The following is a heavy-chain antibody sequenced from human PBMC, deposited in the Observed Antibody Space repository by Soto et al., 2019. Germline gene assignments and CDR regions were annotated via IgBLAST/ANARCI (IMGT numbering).Heavy chain of an antibody. CDR2: IYYSGST. J-gene: IGHJ4*02. Sequence: SETLSLTCTVSAGSISSYYWSWIRQPPGKGLEWIGYIYYSGSTNYTPSLKSRVTISVDTSKNQFSLKLSSVTAADTAVYYCARSVVVPAAMPFDYRGQGTLVTVSS. D-gene: IGHD2-2*01. CDR1: AGSISSYY. V-gene: IGHV4-59*01. CDR3: ARSVVVPAAMPFDY.